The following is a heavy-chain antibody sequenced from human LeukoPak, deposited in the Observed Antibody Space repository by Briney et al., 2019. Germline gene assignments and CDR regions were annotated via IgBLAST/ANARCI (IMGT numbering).Heavy chain of an antibody. CDR1: GFTFSSYS. J-gene: IGHJ4*02. D-gene: IGHD5-24*01. CDR3: ARDVEMATNAEGY. CDR2: ISSSGSTI. Sequence: PGGSLRLSCAASGFTFSSYSMNWIRQAPGKGLEWVSYISSSGSTIYYADSVKGRFTISRDNAKNSLYLQMNSLRAEDTAVYYCARDVEMATNAEGYWGQGTLVTVSS. V-gene: IGHV3-48*04.